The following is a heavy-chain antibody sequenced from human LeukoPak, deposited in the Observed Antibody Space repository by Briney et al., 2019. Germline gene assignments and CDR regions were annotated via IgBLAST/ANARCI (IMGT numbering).Heavy chain of an antibody. J-gene: IGHJ3*02. CDR1: GFTFSEFA. CDR2: ISGGGETA. V-gene: IGHV3-23*01. CDR3: AKDLIPRNGVFDAFDI. Sequence: GGSLRLSCAASGFTFSEFAMNWVRQAPGKGLEWVAHISGGGETAYYADSVRGRHSVSRDNSKKTLYLQMNTLRVEDTAKYFCAKDLIPRNGVFDAFDIWGQGAMVIVSS. D-gene: IGHD2-8*01.